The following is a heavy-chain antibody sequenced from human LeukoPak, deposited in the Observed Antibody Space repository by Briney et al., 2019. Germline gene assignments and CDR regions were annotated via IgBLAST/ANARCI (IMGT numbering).Heavy chain of an antibody. V-gene: IGHV4-59*01. CDR2: IYYSGST. Sequence: SETLSLTCTVSGGSIRSYYWSWIRQPPGKGLEWIGYIYYSGSTNYNPSLKSRVTISVDTSKNQFSLKLSPVTAADTAVYYCARAIVIPAAMSQYFFYYGMDVWGQGTTVTVSS. CDR3: ARAIVIPAAMSQYFFYYGMDV. D-gene: IGHD2-2*01. J-gene: IGHJ6*02. CDR1: GGSIRSYY.